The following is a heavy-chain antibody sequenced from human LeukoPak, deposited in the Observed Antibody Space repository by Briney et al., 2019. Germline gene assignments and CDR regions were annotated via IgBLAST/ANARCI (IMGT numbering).Heavy chain of an antibody. J-gene: IGHJ4*02. CDR3: ARDPRYCSGGSCYYLTPDY. Sequence: PGGSLRLSCAASGFTFSSYSMNWVRQAPGKGLEWVSSISSSSSYIYYADSVKGRFTISRDNAKNSLYLQMNSLRAEDTAVYYCARDPRYCSGGSCYYLTPDYWGQGTLVTVSS. CDR2: ISSSSSYI. D-gene: IGHD2-15*01. CDR1: GFTFSSYS. V-gene: IGHV3-21*04.